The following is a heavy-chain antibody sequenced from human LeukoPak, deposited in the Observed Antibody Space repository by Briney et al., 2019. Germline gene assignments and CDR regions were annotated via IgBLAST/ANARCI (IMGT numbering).Heavy chain of an antibody. D-gene: IGHD6-6*01. Sequence: GGSLRLSCAASGFTVGSNYMNWVRQAPGKGLEWVAGISGSGSNAYYPDSLKGRFTISRDPSKSTLSLQMNSLRAEDTAIYYCTKEAAYSSSSYFDSWGQGTLVTVAS. CDR3: TKEAAYSSSSYFDS. V-gene: IGHV3-23*01. CDR2: ISGSGSNA. J-gene: IGHJ4*02. CDR1: GFTVGSNY.